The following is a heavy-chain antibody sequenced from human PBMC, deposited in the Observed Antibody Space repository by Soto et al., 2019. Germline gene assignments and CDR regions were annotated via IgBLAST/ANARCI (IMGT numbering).Heavy chain of an antibody. CDR2: IIPIFGTA. Sequence: SVKVSCKASGGTFSSYAISWVRQAPGQGLEWMGGIIPIFGTANYAQKFQGRVTITADESTSTAYMELSSLRSEDTAVYYCAKMTLDYYGSGSQDYYYYGMAVWGQGTTVTVSS. CDR3: AKMTLDYYGSGSQDYYYYGMAV. D-gene: IGHD3-10*01. V-gene: IGHV1-69*13. CDR1: GGTFSSYA. J-gene: IGHJ6*02.